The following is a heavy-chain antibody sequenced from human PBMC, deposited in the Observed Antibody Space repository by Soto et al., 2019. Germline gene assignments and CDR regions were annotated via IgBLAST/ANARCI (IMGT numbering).Heavy chain of an antibody. CDR2: ISYSGST. D-gene: IGHD3-22*01. V-gene: IGHV4-31*03. Sequence: QVQLQESGPGLVKPSQTLSLTCTVSGGSISSGGYYWSWIRQHPGKGLEWNGYISYSGSTYYNPSLESRVTISVDSSKNQFSLKLSSVTAADTAVYYCAIDALSRDSIWGQGTLVTVSS. CDR3: AIDALSRDSI. J-gene: IGHJ4*02. CDR1: GGSISSGGYY.